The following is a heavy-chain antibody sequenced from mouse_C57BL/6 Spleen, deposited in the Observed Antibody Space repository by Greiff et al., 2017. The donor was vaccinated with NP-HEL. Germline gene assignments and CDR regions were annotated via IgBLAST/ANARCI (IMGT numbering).Heavy chain of an antibody. CDR3: ARHDPNWSWFAY. CDR2: FYPGSGSI. Sequence: QVQLKQSGAELVKPGASVKLSCKASGYTFTEYTIHWVKQRSGQGLEWIGWFYPGSGSIKYNEKFKDKATVTAHKSSSTVYMELSRLTSEDSAVYFCARHDPNWSWFAYWGQGTLVTVSA. D-gene: IGHD4-1*01. V-gene: IGHV1-62-2*01. J-gene: IGHJ3*01. CDR1: GYTFTEYT.